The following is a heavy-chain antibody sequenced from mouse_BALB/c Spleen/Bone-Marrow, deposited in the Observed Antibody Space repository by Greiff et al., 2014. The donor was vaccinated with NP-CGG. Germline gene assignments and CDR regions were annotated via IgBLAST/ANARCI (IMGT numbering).Heavy chain of an antibody. Sequence: QVQLKESGAELMKPGASVKISCKATGYTFSSYWIEWVKQRPGHGLEWIGEILPGSGTTNYNENFKGKATFTADTSSNTAYMQLSSLTSEDSAVYYCARDYRYDGAMDYWGQGTSVTVSP. CDR3: ARDYRYDGAMDY. V-gene: IGHV1-9*01. CDR2: ILPGSGTT. D-gene: IGHD2-14*01. CDR1: GYTFSSYW. J-gene: IGHJ4*01.